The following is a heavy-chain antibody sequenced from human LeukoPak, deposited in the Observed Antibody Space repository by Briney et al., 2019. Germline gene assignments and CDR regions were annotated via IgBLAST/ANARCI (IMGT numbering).Heavy chain of an antibody. D-gene: IGHD4-11*01. CDR3: ARDRDDYLSVNWFDP. J-gene: IGHJ5*02. CDR2: IIPIFGTA. Sequence: SVKVSCKASGGTFISYAISWVRQAPGQGLEWMGRIIPIFGTANYAQKFQGRVTLTTDESTSTAYMELSSLRSEDTAVYYCARDRDDYLSVNWFDPWGQGTLVTVSS. CDR1: GGTFISYA. V-gene: IGHV1-69*05.